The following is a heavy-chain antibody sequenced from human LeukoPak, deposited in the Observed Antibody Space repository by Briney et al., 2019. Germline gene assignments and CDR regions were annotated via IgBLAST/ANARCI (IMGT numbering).Heavy chain of an antibody. Sequence: GGSLRLSCVVSGFTFSDFWMSWVRQAPGMGLEWVGNIRQDGGENYYVDSVKGRFTISRDNAKNSLYLQMNSLRAEDTAVYYCAELGITMIGGVWGKGTTVTISS. CDR2: IRQDGGEN. CDR3: AELGITMIGGV. D-gene: IGHD3-10*02. V-gene: IGHV3-7*01. CDR1: GFTFSDFW. J-gene: IGHJ6*04.